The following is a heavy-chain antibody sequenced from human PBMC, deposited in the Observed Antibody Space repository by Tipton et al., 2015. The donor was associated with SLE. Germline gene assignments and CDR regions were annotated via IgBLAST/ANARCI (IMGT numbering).Heavy chain of an antibody. J-gene: IGHJ4*02. Sequence: LRLSCTVSSGSIYSRYWSFIRQPPGKGLEWIGSVYYTGNTYYSPSLKGRLTISVDTSKNQFSLRLTSMAAADTAVYYCARQKTAVEITFDSWGQGALVTVSS. CDR3: ARQKTAVEITFDS. CDR2: VYYTGNT. V-gene: IGHV4-59*11. CDR1: SGSIYSRY. D-gene: IGHD2-21*02.